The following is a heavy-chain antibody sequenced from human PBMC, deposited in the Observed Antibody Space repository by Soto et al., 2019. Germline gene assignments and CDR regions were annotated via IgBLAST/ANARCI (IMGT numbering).Heavy chain of an antibody. CDR1: GVTFSSYA. CDR2: IIPIFGTA. Sequence: SVKVSCKASGVTFSSYAISWVRQAPGQGLEWMGGIIPIFGTANYAQKFQGRVTITADKSTSTAYMELSSLRSEDTAVYYCASYDSSGYYSGFDYWGQGTLVTVSS. J-gene: IGHJ4*02. D-gene: IGHD3-22*01. CDR3: ASYDSSGYYSGFDY. V-gene: IGHV1-69*06.